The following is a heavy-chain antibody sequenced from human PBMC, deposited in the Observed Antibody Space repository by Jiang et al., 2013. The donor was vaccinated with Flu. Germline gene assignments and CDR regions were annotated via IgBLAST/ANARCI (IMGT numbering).Heavy chain of an antibody. CDR3: ARLGAPRYFDY. CDR2: IYPDDSET. D-gene: IGHD4/OR15-4a*01. V-gene: IGHV5-51*01. CDR1: GYRFPGYW. Sequence: GAEVKKPGNSLKISCKGSGYRFPGYWIGWVRQMPGKGLEWMGIIYPDDSETRYSPSFQGQVTMSADKSISTAYLQWSSLKASDTAMYYCARLGAPRYFDYWGQGTLVTVSS. J-gene: IGHJ4*02.